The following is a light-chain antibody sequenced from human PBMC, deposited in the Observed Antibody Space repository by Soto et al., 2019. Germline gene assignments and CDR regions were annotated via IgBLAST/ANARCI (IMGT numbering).Light chain of an antibody. CDR3: QKCKVAPFT. CDR1: QDIGNF. CDR2: AAS. J-gene: IGKJ4*01. Sequence: ILMTQSPSSLSVFVGDRVTITCRASQDIGNFLAWYQQKPGKVPELLIYAASTLQSGVPSRFSGSGSGTDFTLTISSLQPEDVATYYCQKCKVAPFTFGGGTKVDIK. V-gene: IGKV1-27*01.